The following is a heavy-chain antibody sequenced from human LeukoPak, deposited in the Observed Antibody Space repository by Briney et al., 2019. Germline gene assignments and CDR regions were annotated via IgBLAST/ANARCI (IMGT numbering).Heavy chain of an antibody. Sequence: SQTLSLTCAVSGGSISSGDYSWTWIRQPPGKGLEWIGYIYHSGSTYYNPSLRSRITISVDMSKNQFSLKLSSVNVADTAEYYCARSGLGFGGTINNWFDPWGQGTLVTVSS. CDR2: IYHSGST. J-gene: IGHJ5*02. CDR3: ARSGLGFGGTINNWFDP. D-gene: IGHD3-10*01. V-gene: IGHV4-30-2*01. CDR1: GGSISSGDYS.